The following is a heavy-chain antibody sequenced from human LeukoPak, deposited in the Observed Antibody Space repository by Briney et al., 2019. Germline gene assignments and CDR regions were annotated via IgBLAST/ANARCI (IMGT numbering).Heavy chain of an antibody. J-gene: IGHJ4*02. V-gene: IGHV4-34*01. CDR3: ASRIAAAGTPDY. CDR1: GGSFSGYY. CDR2: INHSGST. Sequence: SETLSLTCAVYGGSFSGYYWSWIRQPPGKGLEWIGEINHSGSTNYNPSLKSRVTISVDTSKNQFSLTLSSVTAADTAVYYCASRIAAAGTPDYWGQGTLVTVSS. D-gene: IGHD6-13*01.